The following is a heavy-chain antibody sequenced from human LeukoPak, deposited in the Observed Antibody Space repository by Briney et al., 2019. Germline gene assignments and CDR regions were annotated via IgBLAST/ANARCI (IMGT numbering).Heavy chain of an antibody. Sequence: SGGSLRLSCAASGFTFSSYWMHWVRQAPGKGLVWVSRINSDGSSTSYADSVKGRFTISRDNAKNTLYLQMDSLRAEDTAVYYCARDHVEVRQWLTYWGQGTLVTVSS. D-gene: IGHD6-19*01. J-gene: IGHJ4*02. CDR1: GFTFSSYW. CDR3: ARDHVEVRQWLTY. V-gene: IGHV3-74*01. CDR2: INSDGSST.